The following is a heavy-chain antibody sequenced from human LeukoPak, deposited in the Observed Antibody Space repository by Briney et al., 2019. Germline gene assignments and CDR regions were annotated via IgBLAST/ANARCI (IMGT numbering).Heavy chain of an antibody. CDR3: ARVVTTYYYDSSGDYFDY. CDR1: GGSVSSGSYY. J-gene: IGHJ4*02. V-gene: IGHV4-61*01. CDR2: YYYSGST. Sequence: SGTLSLTCTVSGGSVSSGSYYWSWIRQPPGKGLEWIGYYYYSGSTNYNPSLKSRVTISVDTSKNQFSLKLSSVTAADTAVYYCARVVTTYYYDSSGDYFDYWGQGTLVTVSS. D-gene: IGHD3-22*01.